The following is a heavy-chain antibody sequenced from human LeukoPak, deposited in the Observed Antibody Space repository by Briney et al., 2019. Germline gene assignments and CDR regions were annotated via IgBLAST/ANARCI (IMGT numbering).Heavy chain of an antibody. Sequence: GGSLRLSCAASGFTFSSYSMNWVRQAPGKGLEWVSSISSSSSNVYYTNSVKGRSTISRDNAKNSLYLQMNSLRAEDTAVYYCAGDPIVVAGWGSFDYWGQGPLVTVSS. CDR3: AGDPIVVAGWGSFDY. CDR2: ISSSSSNV. CDR1: GFTFSSYS. V-gene: IGHV3-21*01. J-gene: IGHJ4*01. D-gene: IGHD6-19*01.